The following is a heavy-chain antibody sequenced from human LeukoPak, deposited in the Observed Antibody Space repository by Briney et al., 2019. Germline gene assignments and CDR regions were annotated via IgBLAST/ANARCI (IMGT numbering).Heavy chain of an antibody. CDR1: EGTFRSNA. D-gene: IGHD2-15*01. CDR3: ARGKGFVGHFDF. J-gene: IGHJ4*02. V-gene: IGHV1-69*04. CDR2: IIPILGTA. Sequence: SVKVSCKASEGTFRSNAISWVRQPPGQGPEWMGRIIPILGTAEYAEKFQGRVTITADKSTSTAYMELSSLKSEDTGLYYCARGKGFVGHFDFWGQGTLVTVSS.